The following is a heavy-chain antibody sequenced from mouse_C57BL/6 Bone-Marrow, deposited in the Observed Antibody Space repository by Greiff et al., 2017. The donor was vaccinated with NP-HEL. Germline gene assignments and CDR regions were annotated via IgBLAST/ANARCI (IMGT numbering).Heavy chain of an antibody. V-gene: IGHV1-7*01. Sequence: QVHVKQSGAELAKPGASVKLSCKASGYTFTSYWMHWVKQRPGQGLEWIGYINPSSGYTKYNQKFKDKATLTADKSSSTAYMQLSSLTYEDSAVYYCARSYYYGSSYRGAWFAYWGQGTLVTVSA. CDR2: INPSSGYT. J-gene: IGHJ3*01. D-gene: IGHD1-1*01. CDR3: ARSYYYGSSYRGAWFAY. CDR1: GYTFTSYW.